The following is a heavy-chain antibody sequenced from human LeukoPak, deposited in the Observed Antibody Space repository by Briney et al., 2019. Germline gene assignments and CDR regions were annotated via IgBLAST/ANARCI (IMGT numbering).Heavy chain of an antibody. CDR2: IIPILGIA. J-gene: IGHJ4*02. CDR3: ATRYYDSSGYLYYFDY. V-gene: IGHV1-69*04. CDR1: GGTFSSYA. D-gene: IGHD3-22*01. Sequence: GSSVKVSCKASGGTFSSYAISWVRQAPGQGLEWMGRIIPILGIANYAQKFQGRVTITADKSTSTAYMELSSLRSEDTAVYYCATRYYDSSGYLYYFDYWGQGTLATVSS.